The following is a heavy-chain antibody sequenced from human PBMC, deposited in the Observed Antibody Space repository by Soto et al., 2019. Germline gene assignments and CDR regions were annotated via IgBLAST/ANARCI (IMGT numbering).Heavy chain of an antibody. CDR3: AKGGGYGGNSGNDY. D-gene: IGHD2-21*02. CDR2: ISYDGSNK. V-gene: IGHV3-30*18. CDR1: GFTFSSYG. Sequence: QVQLLESGGGVVQPGRSLRLSCAASGFTFSSYGMHWVRQAPGKGLEWVAVISYDGSNKYYADSVKGRFTISRDNSKNTLYLQMNSLRAEDTAVYYCAKGGGYGGNSGNDYWGQGTLVTVSS. J-gene: IGHJ4*02.